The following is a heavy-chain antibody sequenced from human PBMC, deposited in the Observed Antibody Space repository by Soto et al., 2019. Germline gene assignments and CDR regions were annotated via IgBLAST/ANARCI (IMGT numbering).Heavy chain of an antibody. V-gene: IGHV6-1*01. CDR3: AGTTSHQWYYMDV. CDR1: GDSVSSXSXA. J-gene: IGHJ6*03. D-gene: IGHD1-7*01. Sequence: QVQLQESGPGLVKPSQTLSLTCAISGDSVSSXSXAWNWIRLSPSRGLEWLARTYYRSRWYNDYAVSVRSRITVNPDTSKNQFSLQLTSVTPEDTAVYYCAGTTSHQWYYMDVWGKGTTVTVSS. CDR2: TYYRSRWYN.